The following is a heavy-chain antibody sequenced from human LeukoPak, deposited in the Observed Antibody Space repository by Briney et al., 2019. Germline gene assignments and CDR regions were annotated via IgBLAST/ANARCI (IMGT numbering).Heavy chain of an antibody. Sequence: GASVKVSCKASGYTFTSYGISWVRQAPGQGLEWMGIINPSGGSTSYAQKFQGRVTMTRDTSTSTVYMELSSLRSEDTAVYYCARVWGDYGDPFDYWGQGTLVTVSS. V-gene: IGHV1-46*01. CDR3: ARVWGDYGDPFDY. D-gene: IGHD4-17*01. CDR1: GYTFTSYG. J-gene: IGHJ4*02. CDR2: INPSGGST.